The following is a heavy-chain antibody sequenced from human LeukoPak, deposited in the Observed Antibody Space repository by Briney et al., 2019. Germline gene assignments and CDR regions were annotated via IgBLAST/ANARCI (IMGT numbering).Heavy chain of an antibody. V-gene: IGHV3-23*01. J-gene: IGHJ4*02. D-gene: IGHD2-15*01. CDR3: AKDRIFDY. CDR2: SDTDGDT. CDR1: GFTSRNSV. Sequence: GGSPRLSCAASGFTSRNSVMSWVRQPPGKGLEWVSSSDTDGDTQYADSVKGRFTMSRDNSKNTLYLQMNSLRAADTAVYYCAKDRIFDYWGQGTLVTVSS.